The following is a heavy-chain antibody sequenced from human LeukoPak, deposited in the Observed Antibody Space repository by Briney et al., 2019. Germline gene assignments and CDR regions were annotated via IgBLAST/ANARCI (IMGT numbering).Heavy chain of an antibody. CDR3: AKTLWGLTLLSSDH. D-gene: IGHD2-21*02. CDR2: ISSSSSYI. V-gene: IGHV3-21*04. CDR1: GFTFSSYS. J-gene: IGHJ4*02. Sequence: GGSLRLSYAASGFTFSSYSMNWVRQAPGKGLEWVSSISSSSSYIYYADSVKGRFTISRDNAKNSLYLQMNSLRADDTAVYYCAKTLWGLTLLSSDHWGQGTLVTVSS.